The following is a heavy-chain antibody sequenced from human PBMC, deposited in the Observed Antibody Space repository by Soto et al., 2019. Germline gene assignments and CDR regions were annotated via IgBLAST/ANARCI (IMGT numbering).Heavy chain of an antibody. CDR3: ARLCVSGENWFDP. J-gene: IGHJ5*02. D-gene: IGHD3-10*01. V-gene: IGHV4-59*08. CDR1: GGSISSYY. CDR2: IYYSGST. Sequence: QVQLQESGPGLVKPSETLSLTCTVSGGSISSYYWSWIRQPPGKGLEWIGYIYYSGSTNYNPSLKSRVTISVDTAKNQFSRKLGSVTAADTAVYYCARLCVSGENWFDPWGQGTLVTVSS.